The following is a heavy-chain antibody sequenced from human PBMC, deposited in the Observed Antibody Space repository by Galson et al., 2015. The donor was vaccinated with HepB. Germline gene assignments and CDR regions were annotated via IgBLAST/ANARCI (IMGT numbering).Heavy chain of an antibody. J-gene: IGHJ6*03. V-gene: IGHV6-1*01. CDR2: TYYRSKWYN. Sequence: CAISGDSVSSNSAAWNWIRQSPSRGLEWLGRTYYRSKWYNDYAVSEKSRITINPDTSKNQFSLQLNSVTPEDTAVYYCARVKKDIVVVPAAMDYYYYMDVWGKGTTVTVSS. D-gene: IGHD2-2*01. CDR1: GDSVSSNSAA. CDR3: ARVKKDIVVVPAAMDYYYYMDV.